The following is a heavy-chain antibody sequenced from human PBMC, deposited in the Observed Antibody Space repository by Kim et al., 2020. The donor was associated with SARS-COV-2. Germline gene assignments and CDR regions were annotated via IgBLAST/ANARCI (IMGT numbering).Heavy chain of an antibody. Sequence: SETLSLTCAVYGGSFSGYYLSWIRQPPGKGLEWIGEIYHSGSTNYNPSLKSRVTISVDTSKNQFSLKLSSVTAADTAVYYCWTCYHDFLSGYRDWFDPWGQGTLVTVSS. V-gene: IGHV4-34*01. CDR1: GGSFSGYY. CDR2: IYHSGST. D-gene: IGHD3-3*01. J-gene: IGHJ5*02. CDR3: WTCYHDFLSGYRDWFDP.